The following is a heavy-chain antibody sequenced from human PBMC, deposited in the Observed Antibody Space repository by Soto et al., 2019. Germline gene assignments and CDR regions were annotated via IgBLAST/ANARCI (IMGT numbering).Heavy chain of an antibody. D-gene: IGHD3-3*01. CDR3: ARGPLVLRFLILDI. J-gene: IGHJ6*02. V-gene: IGHV1-8*01. CDR2: MNPNSGNT. Sequence: QVQLVQSGAEVKKPGASVNVSCKASGYTFTSYDINWVRQATGQGLEWMGWMNPNSGNTGYAQKFQGRVTMTRNTSISSAYMELSSLRSEDTAVYYCARGPLVLRFLILDIWGQGTTVTVSS. CDR1: GYTFTSYD.